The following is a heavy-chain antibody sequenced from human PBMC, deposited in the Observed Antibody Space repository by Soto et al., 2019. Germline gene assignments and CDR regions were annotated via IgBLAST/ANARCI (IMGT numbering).Heavy chain of an antibody. D-gene: IGHD6-19*01. J-gene: IGHJ4*02. CDR3: AKDHITGWKLDY. V-gene: IGHV3-7*04. CDR1: GFTFTTYW. CDR2: TNQDGSKK. Sequence: EVQLVESGGGLVQPGGSLRPSCTTSGFTFTTYWMNWVRQAPGKGLEGVANTNQDGSKKLYVDSVKGRFTVSRDNAKNTVYLQMDSLRAEDTAVYYCAKDHITGWKLDYWGPGALVTVSS.